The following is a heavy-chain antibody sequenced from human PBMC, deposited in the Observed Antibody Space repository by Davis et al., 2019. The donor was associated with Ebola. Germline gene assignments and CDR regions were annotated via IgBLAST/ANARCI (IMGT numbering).Heavy chain of an antibody. Sequence: SETLSLTCSVSGGSINSFLWTWIRQPPGKGLEWVGCMFYNGDTKYNPALESRVTISVDTSKNQFSLKLSSVTAADTAVYYCARGRQLWLRGMDVWGKGTTVTVSS. CDR3: ARGRQLWLRGMDV. CDR2: MFYNGDT. CDR1: GGSINSFL. V-gene: IGHV4-59*12. D-gene: IGHD5-18*01. J-gene: IGHJ6*04.